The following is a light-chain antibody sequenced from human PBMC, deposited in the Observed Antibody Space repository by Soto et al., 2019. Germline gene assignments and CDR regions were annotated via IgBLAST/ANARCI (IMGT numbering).Light chain of an antibody. J-gene: IGLJ1*01. CDR3: CSYGGTFYV. Sequence: ALTQPRSVSGSPGQSVTISCTGTSSDVDDYNYVSWFQQHPGKAPKLMIYDVSERPSGVPDRFSGSKSGNTASLTISGLQAEDEADYYCCSYGGTFYVFGTGTKVTVL. CDR1: SSDVDDYNY. V-gene: IGLV2-11*01. CDR2: DVS.